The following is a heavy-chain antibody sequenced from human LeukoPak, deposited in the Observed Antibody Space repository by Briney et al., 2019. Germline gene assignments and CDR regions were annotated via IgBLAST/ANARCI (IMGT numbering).Heavy chain of an antibody. Sequence: GGSLRLSCAASGFTFSSYAMNWVRQAPGKGLEWVSAITSAGNTYYADSVQGRFTISRDNSKNTLYLQMNSLRAEDTAVYYCAKAEGGYYYYGMDVWGQGTTVTVSS. CDR3: AKAEGGYYYYGMDV. CDR2: ITSAGNT. V-gene: IGHV3-23*01. CDR1: GFTFSSYA. J-gene: IGHJ6*02. D-gene: IGHD1-14*01.